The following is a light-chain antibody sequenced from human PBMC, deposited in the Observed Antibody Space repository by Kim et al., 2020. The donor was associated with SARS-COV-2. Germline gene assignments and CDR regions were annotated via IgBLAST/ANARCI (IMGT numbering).Light chain of an antibody. V-gene: IGKV1-5*01. CDR2: DAS. CDR1: QSISTW. CDR3: QHYKSNRRA. Sequence: DIQMTQSPSTLSASVGDTVTITCRASQSISTWLAWYQQKPGKAPKFLIYDASSLESGVPSRFSGSGSGTEFTLTISSLQPDDFAVYYCQHYKSNRRAFGKVTKMNIK. J-gene: IGKJ1*01.